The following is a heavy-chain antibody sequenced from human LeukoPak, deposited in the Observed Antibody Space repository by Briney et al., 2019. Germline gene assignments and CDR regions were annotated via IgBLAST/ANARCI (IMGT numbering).Heavy chain of an antibody. V-gene: IGHV3-7*01. J-gene: IGHJ5*02. CDR3: ARERVYRAFDP. Sequence: GGSLRLSCAASGFTFSSYWMSWVRQAPGKGLEWVANIKQDGSEKYYVDSVKGRFTISRDNAKNSLYLQMNSLRAEDTTVYYCARERVYRAFDPWGQGTLVTVSS. D-gene: IGHD5/OR15-5a*01. CDR1: GFTFSSYW. CDR2: IKQDGSEK.